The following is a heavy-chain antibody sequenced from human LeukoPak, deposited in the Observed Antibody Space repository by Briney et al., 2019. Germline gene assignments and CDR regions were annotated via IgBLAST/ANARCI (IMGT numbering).Heavy chain of an antibody. CDR3: AKEVWRRTVTTPLDY. D-gene: IGHD4-17*01. J-gene: IGHJ4*02. Sequence: GGSLRLSCAASGFTFSSDAMSWVRQAPGRGLEWVSAISGSGGSTYYADSVKGRFTISRDNSKNTLYLQMNSLRAEDTAVYYCAKEVWRRTVTTPLDYWGQGTLVTVSS. V-gene: IGHV3-23*01. CDR2: ISGSGGST. CDR1: GFTFSSDA.